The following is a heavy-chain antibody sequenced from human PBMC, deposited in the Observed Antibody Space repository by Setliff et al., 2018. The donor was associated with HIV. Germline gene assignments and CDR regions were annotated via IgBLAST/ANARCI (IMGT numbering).Heavy chain of an antibody. CDR3: ARGQDGHSVLFDY. D-gene: IGHD3-10*02. Sequence: SETLSLTCTVSGAPIRNYYWSWVRQPPGKGLEWIGYIYNSGITNYNPSLESRVTISVDTSKNQFSLKVSSVTAADTAVYFCARGQDGHSVLFDYWGQGALVTVSS. CDR1: GAPIRNYY. CDR2: IYNSGIT. J-gene: IGHJ4*02. V-gene: IGHV4-59*01.